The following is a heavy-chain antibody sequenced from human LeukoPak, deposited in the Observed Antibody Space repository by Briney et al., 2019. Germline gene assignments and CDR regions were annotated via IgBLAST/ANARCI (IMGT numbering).Heavy chain of an antibody. D-gene: IGHD3-22*01. V-gene: IGHV4-30-2*01. J-gene: IGHJ4*02. Sequence: PSETLSLTCAVSGGSISSGSSSWSWIRQPPGKGLEWIGCLYHSGSYYYNPSLKSRVNISVDRSNNQFSLRLSSVTAADTAMYFCASSSGSVEFDWEFDYWGQGTLVTVSS. CDR1: GGSISSGSSS. CDR3: ASSSGSVEFDWEFDY. CDR2: LYHSGSY.